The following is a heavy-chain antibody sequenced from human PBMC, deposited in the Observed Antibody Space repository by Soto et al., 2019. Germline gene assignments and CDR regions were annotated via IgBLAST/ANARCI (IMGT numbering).Heavy chain of an antibody. CDR1: GDSVSSSSYY. Sequence: QVQLQESGPGLVKPSQTLSLTCTVSGDSVSSSSYYWSWIRQHPGKGREWIGDIHHSGTTYYNPSLTSRITLSVDTSKNQFSLRLSSVTAADTAVYYCASGLGYKAWGQGTLVTVSS. V-gene: IGHV4-31*03. CDR2: IHHSGTT. D-gene: IGHD5-12*01. J-gene: IGHJ5*02. CDR3: ASGLGYKA.